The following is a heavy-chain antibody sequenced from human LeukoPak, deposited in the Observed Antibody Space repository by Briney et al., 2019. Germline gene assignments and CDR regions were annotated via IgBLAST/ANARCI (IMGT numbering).Heavy chain of an antibody. J-gene: IGHJ4*02. CDR2: ISGSGGST. CDR1: GFTFSIYA. CDR3: AKPTTPKYSSSCPGY. Sequence: GGSLRLPCAAYGFTFSIYAMSWVRQAPGKGLEWVSAISGSGGSTYYADSVKGRFTISRDNSKNTLYLQMNSLRAEDTAVYYCAKPTTPKYSSSCPGYWGQGTLVTVSS. D-gene: IGHD6-13*01. V-gene: IGHV3-23*01.